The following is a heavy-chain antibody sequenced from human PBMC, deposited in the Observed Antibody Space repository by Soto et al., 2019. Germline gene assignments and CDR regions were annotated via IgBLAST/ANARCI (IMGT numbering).Heavy chain of an antibody. CDR1: GGSISSSSYF. J-gene: IGHJ5*02. CDR3: ATSNWFDP. CDR2: IYYSGST. V-gene: IGHV4-39*01. Sequence: SETLSLTCTVSGGSISSSSYFWGWIRQPPGKGQEWIVIIYYSGSTYYNPSFKSRVSISVDTSKFQFSLKLSSVTAADTAVYYCATSNWFDPWGQGTLVTVSS.